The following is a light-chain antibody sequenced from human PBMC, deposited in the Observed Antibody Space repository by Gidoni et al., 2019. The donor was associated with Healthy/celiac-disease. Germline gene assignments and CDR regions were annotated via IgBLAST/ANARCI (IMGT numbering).Light chain of an antibody. CDR1: QSVSSN. Sequence: ERATLSCRASQSVSSNLAWYQQKPGQAPRLLIYGASTRATGIPVRFSGSGSGTEFTLTISSLQSEDFAVYYCQQYNNWPPVITFGQGTRLEIK. J-gene: IGKJ5*01. CDR3: QQYNNWPPVIT. CDR2: GAS. V-gene: IGKV3-15*01.